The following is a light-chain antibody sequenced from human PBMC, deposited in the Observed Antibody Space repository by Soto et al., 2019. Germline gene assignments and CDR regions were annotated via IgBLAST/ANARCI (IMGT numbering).Light chain of an antibody. CDR2: EGT. J-gene: IGLJ2*01. CDR3: SSYAGDSTLV. V-gene: IGLV2-23*01. Sequence: QSALTQPASVSGSPGQSITISCTGTSSEVGSYNLVSWYQQHPDKAPKLMIYEGTKRPSGVSNRFSGSKSGNTASLTISGLQAEDEADYYCSSYAGDSTLVFGGGTKVTVL. CDR1: SSEVGSYNL.